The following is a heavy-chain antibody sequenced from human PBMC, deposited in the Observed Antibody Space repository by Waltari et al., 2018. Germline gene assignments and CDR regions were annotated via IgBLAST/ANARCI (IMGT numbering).Heavy chain of an antibody. CDR1: GYTFTDYY. J-gene: IGHJ5*02. V-gene: IGHV1-69-2*01. CDR3: ATSPLRFLEWVNWFDP. D-gene: IGHD3-3*01. CDR2: VDPEDGET. Sequence: EVQLVQSGAEVTKPGATVKISCKASGYTFTDYYLHWVQQAPGKGLEWRGRVDPEDGETINAEKFQGRVTITADTSTDTAYMELTSLRSEDTAVYYCATSPLRFLEWVNWFDPWGQGTLVTVSS.